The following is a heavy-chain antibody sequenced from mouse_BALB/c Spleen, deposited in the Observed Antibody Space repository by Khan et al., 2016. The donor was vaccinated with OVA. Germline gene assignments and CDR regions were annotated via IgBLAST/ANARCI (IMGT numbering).Heavy chain of an antibody. V-gene: IGHV1-4*01. CDR2: INPSNGYT. CDR1: GYTFTSYT. J-gene: IGHJ3*01. Sequence: QVQLKQSGAELARPGASVKMSCKASGYTFTSYTIHWIKERPGQGLEWIGYINPSNGYTNYNQKFKDKATLTTDKSSTTAYLQLSSLTSDDSAVYDCGRDGDYHRNDGWFAYWGQGTLVTVSA. CDR3: GRDGDYHRNDGWFAY. D-gene: IGHD2-14*01.